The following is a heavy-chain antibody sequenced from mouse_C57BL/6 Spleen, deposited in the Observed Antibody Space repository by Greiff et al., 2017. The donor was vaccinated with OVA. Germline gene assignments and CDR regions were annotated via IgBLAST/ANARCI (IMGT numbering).Heavy chain of an antibody. CDR1: GYAFSSSW. CDR2: IYPGDGDT. CDR3: ARETASFAY. J-gene: IGHJ3*01. Sequence: LVESGPELVKPGASVKISCKASGYAFSSSWMNWVKQRPGKGLEWIGRIYPGDGDTNYNGKFKGKATLTADKSSSTAYMQLSSLTSEDSAVYFCARETASFAYWGQGTLVTVSA. V-gene: IGHV1-82*01.